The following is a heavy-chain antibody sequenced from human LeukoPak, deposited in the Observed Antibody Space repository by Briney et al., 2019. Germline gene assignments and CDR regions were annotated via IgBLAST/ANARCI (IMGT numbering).Heavy chain of an antibody. CDR2: INHSGST. V-gene: IGHV4-34*01. CDR1: GGSFSGYY. D-gene: IGHD2-15*01. CDR3: ARGRGRNYYYYYYMDV. J-gene: IGHJ6*03. Sequence: KPSETLSLTCAVYGGSFSGYYWSWIRQPPRRGLEWIGEINHSGSTNYNPPLKSRVTISVDTSKNQFSLKLSSVTAADTAVYYCARGRGRNYYYYYYMDVWGKGTTVTVSS.